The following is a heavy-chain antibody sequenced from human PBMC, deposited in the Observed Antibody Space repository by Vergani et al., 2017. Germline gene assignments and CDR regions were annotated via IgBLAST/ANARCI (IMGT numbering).Heavy chain of an antibody. CDR3: ANSVIAGNVGVAYFGMDV. D-gene: IGHD2/OR15-2a*01. CDR1: GFTLNTYG. CDR2: IRYDGSSE. J-gene: IGHJ6*02. V-gene: IGHV3-30*02. Sequence: VRLLESGGGLVQPGGSLRLSCTLSGFTLNTYGIHWVRQAPGKGLEWVSFIRYDGSSEYYGDSVKGRFTISRDKSQNTVNLQMNSLRTEETAVYFCANSVIAGNVGVAYFGMDVWGRGTTVTVSS.